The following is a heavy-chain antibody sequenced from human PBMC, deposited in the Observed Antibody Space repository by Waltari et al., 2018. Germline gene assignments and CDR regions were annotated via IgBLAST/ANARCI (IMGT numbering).Heavy chain of an antibody. V-gene: IGHV4-39*01. CDR2: ISYTGTT. CDR1: GWSILSNRHY. CDR3: ATYVGASIGTAAFDV. Sequence: QLHLQEAGPGLVKPSETLSLTCSGSGWSILSNRHYWAWIRQPPGKGREWTATISYTGTTYYNPSLRSRVTISVDMAKNQFSLKLTSVTPADTAVYYCATYVGASIGTAAFDVWGQGTMVTVSS. J-gene: IGHJ3*01. D-gene: IGHD3-16*01.